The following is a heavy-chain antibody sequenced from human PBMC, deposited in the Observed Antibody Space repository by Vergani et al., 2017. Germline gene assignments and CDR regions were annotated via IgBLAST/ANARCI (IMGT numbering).Heavy chain of an antibody. CDR1: GGSISSSSYY. CDR2: IYYSGST. V-gene: IGHV4-39*01. CDR3: ARPYYDFWSGYPSADAFDI. J-gene: IGHJ3*02. D-gene: IGHD3-3*01. Sequence: QLQLQESGPGLVKPSETLSLTCTVSGGSISSSSYYWGWIRQPPGKGLAWIGSIYYSGSTYYNPSLKSRVTISVDTSKNQFSLKLSSVTAADTAVYYCARPYYDFWSGYPSADAFDIWGQGTMVTVSS.